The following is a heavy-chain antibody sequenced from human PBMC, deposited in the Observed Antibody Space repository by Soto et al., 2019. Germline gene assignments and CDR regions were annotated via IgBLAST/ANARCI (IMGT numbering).Heavy chain of an antibody. CDR3: TRGAITAASSFDY. CDR1: GFTFSSYT. CDR2: ISSSSSYI. J-gene: IGHJ4*02. V-gene: IGHV3-21*01. D-gene: IGHD2-2*01. Sequence: PGGSLRLSCAASGFTFSSYTMNWVRQAPGKGLEWVSSISSSSSYIYYADSVKGRFTISRDNAKNSLSLQMNSLRAEDTAVYYCTRGAITAASSFDYWGQGTLVTVSS.